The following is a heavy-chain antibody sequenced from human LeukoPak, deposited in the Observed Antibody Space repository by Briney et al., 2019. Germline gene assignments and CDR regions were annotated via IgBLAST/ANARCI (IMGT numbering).Heavy chain of an antibody. J-gene: IGHJ4*02. V-gene: IGHV3-33*01. CDR3: ARDSQTVTYYDFWSGYYPINFDY. CDR1: GFTFSSYG. Sequence: GGSLRLSCAASGFTFSSYGMHWVRQAPGKGLEWVAVIWYDGSNKYYADSVKGRFTISRDNSKNTLYLQMDSLRAEDTAVYYCARDSQTVTYYDFWSGYYPINFDYWGQGTLVTVSS. D-gene: IGHD3-3*01. CDR2: IWYDGSNK.